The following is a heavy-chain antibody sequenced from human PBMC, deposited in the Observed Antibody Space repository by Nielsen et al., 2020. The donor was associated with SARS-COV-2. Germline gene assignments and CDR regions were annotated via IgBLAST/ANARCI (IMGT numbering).Heavy chain of an antibody. CDR1: GFTFNSYV. J-gene: IGHJ4*02. CDR2: ISASSLNI. Sequence: GGSLRLSCAASGFTFNSYVMHWVRQAPGKGLEWVSYISASSLNIRYAASVEGRFTVSRDNAKNSLYLQLNNLRDEDTAVYYCASDPSYDSSWVYYYDYWGQGTPVTVSS. V-gene: IGHV3-48*02. CDR3: ASDPSYDSSWVYYYDY. D-gene: IGHD6-6*01.